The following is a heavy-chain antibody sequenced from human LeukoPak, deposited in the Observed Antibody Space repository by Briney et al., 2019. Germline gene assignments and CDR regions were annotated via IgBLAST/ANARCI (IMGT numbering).Heavy chain of an antibody. CDR2: IMPMFGKA. CDR1: GGTFSSYD. J-gene: IGHJ4*02. D-gene: IGHD2-2*01. V-gene: IGHV1-69*06. Sequence: ASVKVSCKASGGTFSSYDISWVRQAPGQGLEWMGGIMPMFGKANYAQKFQGRVTTTADKATSTAYMELSSLRSEVTAVYYCAGGRTDIVVVPATLRNYYFDYWGQGTLVTVSS. CDR3: AGGRTDIVVVPATLRNYYFDY.